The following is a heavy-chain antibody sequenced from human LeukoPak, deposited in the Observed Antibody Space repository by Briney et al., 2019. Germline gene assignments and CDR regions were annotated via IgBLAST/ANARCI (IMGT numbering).Heavy chain of an antibody. CDR3: ARERVAGLEDCWFDP. Sequence: SETLSLTCTVSGGSISSYYWSWIRQPPGKGLEWIGYIYYSGSTYYNPSLKSRVTISVDTSKNQFSLKLSSVTAADTAVYYCARERVAGLEDCWFDPWGQGTLVTVSS. CDR2: IYYSGST. D-gene: IGHD6-19*01. J-gene: IGHJ5*02. CDR1: GGSISSYY. V-gene: IGHV4-59*12.